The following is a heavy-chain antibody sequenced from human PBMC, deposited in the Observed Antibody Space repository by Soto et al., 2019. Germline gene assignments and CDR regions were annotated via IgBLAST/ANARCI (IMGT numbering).Heavy chain of an antibody. J-gene: IGHJ4*02. CDR2: MSYSGPN. V-gene: IGHV4-39*01. CDR3: ARPEIAAAGKIDY. D-gene: IGHD6-13*01. CDR1: GGSISSGGYF. Sequence: ASETLSLTCTVSGGSISSGGYFWSWIRQRPGKGLEWIGYMSYSGPNHYNPSLKSRVTISVDTSKNQFSLKLSSVTAADTAVYYCARPEIAAAGKIDYWGQGTLVTVSS.